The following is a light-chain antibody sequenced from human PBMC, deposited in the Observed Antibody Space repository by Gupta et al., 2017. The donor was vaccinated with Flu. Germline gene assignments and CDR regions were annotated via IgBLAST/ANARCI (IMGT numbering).Light chain of an antibody. CDR3: QQSYSTPRT. V-gene: IGKV1-39*01. J-gene: IGKJ1*01. CDR2: AAS. Sequence: IQVTPSPSPPASVGDRVTIPCRASQSISSYLNLYQQKPGKAPKLLIYAASSLESGVPSRFSGSGSGTDFTLTITSLQPEDFATYYCQQSYSTPRTFGQGTKVEIK. CDR1: QSISSY.